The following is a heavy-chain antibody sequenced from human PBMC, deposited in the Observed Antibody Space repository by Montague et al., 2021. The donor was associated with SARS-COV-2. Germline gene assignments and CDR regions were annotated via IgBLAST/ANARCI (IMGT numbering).Heavy chain of an antibody. D-gene: IGHD3-22*01. CDR3: AKLVYYDRAY. Sequence: SLRLSCEASGFTFSIYAMTWVRQAPGKGLEWVSAISGSGGSTYYADSVKGRFTISRDNSKDTVYLQMNTLRAEDTAVYYCAKLVYYDRAYWGQGTLVIVSP. CDR1: GFTFSIYA. V-gene: IGHV3-23*01. CDR2: ISGSGGST. J-gene: IGHJ4*02.